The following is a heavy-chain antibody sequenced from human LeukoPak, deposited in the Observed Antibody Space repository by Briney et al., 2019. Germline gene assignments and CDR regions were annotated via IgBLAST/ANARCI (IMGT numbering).Heavy chain of an antibody. CDR1: GFTFSDFS. CDR3: ARDSVGPFDF. CDR2: ISATNNYK. J-gene: IGHJ4*02. Sequence: GGSLRLSCAASGFTFSDFSMNWVRQAPGKGLEWVSSISATNNYKYYADSVKGRFTISRDNAKNSQYLQMENLRAEDTAVYYCARDSVGPFDFWGQGTLVTVSS. D-gene: IGHD5/OR15-5a*01. V-gene: IGHV3-21*01.